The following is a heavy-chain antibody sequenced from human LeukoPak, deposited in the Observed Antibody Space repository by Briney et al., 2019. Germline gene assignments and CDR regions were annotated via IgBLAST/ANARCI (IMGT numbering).Heavy chain of an antibody. J-gene: IGHJ4*02. Sequence: GGSLRLSCVASGFTFSRDWMSWVRQAPGKGLEWVSVIYSGGSTYYADSVKGRFTISRDNSKNTLYLQMNSLRAEDTAVYYCARDSRRGYSYGVFDYWGQGTLVTVSS. CDR2: IYSGGST. CDR3: ARDSRRGYSYGVFDY. CDR1: GFTFSRDW. D-gene: IGHD5-18*01. V-gene: IGHV3-53*01.